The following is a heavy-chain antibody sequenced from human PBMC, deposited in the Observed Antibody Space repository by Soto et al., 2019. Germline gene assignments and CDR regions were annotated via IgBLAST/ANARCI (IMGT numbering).Heavy chain of an antibody. V-gene: IGHV5-51*01. D-gene: IGHD5-12*01. Sequence: GESLKISCKGSGYSFTSYWIGWVRQMPGKGLEWMGIIYPGDSDTRYSPSFQGQVTISADKSISTAYLQWSSLKASDTAMYYCAIWYGLVEATIIFSSGMDAWGQGSTVTVSS. CDR3: AIWYGLVEATIIFSSGMDA. CDR1: GYSFTSYW. J-gene: IGHJ6*02. CDR2: IYPGDSDT.